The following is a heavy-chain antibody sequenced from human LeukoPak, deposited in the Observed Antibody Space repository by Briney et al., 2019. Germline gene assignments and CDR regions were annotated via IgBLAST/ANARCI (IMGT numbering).Heavy chain of an antibody. V-gene: IGHV3-23*01. CDR3: ARGAYCGGDCYTYFDY. D-gene: IGHD2-21*02. CDR2: ISTGGGST. Sequence: GGSLRLSCAASGFTFSNYVMSWVRQAPGKGLEWVSAISTGGGSTNYADFVKGRFTISRDNSKSTLYLQMNSLRDEDTALYFCARGAYCGGDCYTYFDYWGQGALVTVSS. CDR1: GFTFSNYV. J-gene: IGHJ4*02.